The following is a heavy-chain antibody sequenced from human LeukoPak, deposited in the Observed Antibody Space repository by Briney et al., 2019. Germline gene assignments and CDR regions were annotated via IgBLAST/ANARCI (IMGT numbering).Heavy chain of an antibody. CDR2: VYYSGST. CDR3: ARVIGYSSTWFPYYFDH. V-gene: IGHV4-59*01. J-gene: IGHJ4*02. CDR1: GCSTSSYY. Sequence: SETLSLTCTVSGCSTSSYYWSWVRQPPGKGLEWIGHVYYSGSTNYNTSLKSRVTISLDTSKNQFSLKLSSVTTADTAVYYCARVIGYSSTWFPYYFDHWGQGTLVTVSS. D-gene: IGHD6-13*01.